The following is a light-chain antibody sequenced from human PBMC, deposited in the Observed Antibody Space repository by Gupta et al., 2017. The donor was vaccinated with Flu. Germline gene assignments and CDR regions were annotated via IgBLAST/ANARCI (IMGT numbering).Light chain of an antibody. CDR2: KDS. J-gene: IGLJ3*02. CDR1: ALRKQY. CDR3: QSAGGGSTYWV. Sequence: GQTARMTCSGGALRKQYGYWYQQKPGQAPVLVIYKDSERPSGMPERFSGSTSGTAVTLTISGVQAEDEADYYCQSAGGGSTYWVFGGGTKLTVL. V-gene: IGLV3-25*03.